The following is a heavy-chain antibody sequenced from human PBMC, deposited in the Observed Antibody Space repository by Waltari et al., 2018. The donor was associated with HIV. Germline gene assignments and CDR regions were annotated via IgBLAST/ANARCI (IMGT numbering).Heavy chain of an antibody. Sequence: QVQLQESGPGLVKPSQTMSLTCTVSGGSISSGSYYWSWIRQRAGKGLEWIGRIYTSGSTNYNPSLKSRVTISVDTSKNQFSLKLSSVTAADTAVYYCAAYYYDSSGYGGYYYGMDVWGQGTTVTVSS. CDR2: IYTSGST. D-gene: IGHD3-22*01. J-gene: IGHJ6*02. CDR1: GGSISSGSYY. CDR3: AAYYYDSSGYGGYYYGMDV. V-gene: IGHV4-61*02.